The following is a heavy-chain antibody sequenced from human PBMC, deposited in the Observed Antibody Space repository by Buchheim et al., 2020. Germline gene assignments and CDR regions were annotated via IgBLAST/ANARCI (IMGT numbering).Heavy chain of an antibody. D-gene: IGHD6-13*01. CDR2: ISGSGGST. J-gene: IGHJ4*02. V-gene: IGHV3-23*01. CDR1: GFTFSSYA. CDR3: AKRPKIRGGVGTAADGGVFDY. Sequence: EVQLLESGGGLVQPGGSLRLSCAASGFTFSSYAMSWVRQAPGKGLEWVSGISGSGGSTYYADSVKGRLTISRDNSKNTLYLQMNSLRAEDTAVYYCAKRPKIRGGVGTAADGGVFDYWGQGTL.